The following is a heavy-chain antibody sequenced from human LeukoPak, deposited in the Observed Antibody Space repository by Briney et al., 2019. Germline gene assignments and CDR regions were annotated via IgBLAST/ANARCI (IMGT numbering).Heavy chain of an antibody. CDR1: GFTFSSYA. V-gene: IGHV3-23*01. J-gene: IGHJ6*02. CDR3: ARGREGSGWYLYYYYGMDV. Sequence: PGGSLRLSCAASGFTFSSYAMSWVRQAPGKGLEWVSYISGSGGSTYYADSVKGRFTISRDNSKNTLYLQMNSLRAEDTAVYYCARGREGSGWYLYYYYGMDVWGQGTTVTVSS. CDR2: ISGSGGST. D-gene: IGHD6-19*01.